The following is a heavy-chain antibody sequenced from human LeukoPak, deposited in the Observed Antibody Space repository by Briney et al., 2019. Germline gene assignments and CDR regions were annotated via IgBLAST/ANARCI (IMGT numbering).Heavy chain of an antibody. D-gene: IGHD1-26*01. CDR1: GGTFSSYA. CDR2: IIPIFGTA. J-gene: IGHJ4*02. CDR3: ASSDSGSPRD. V-gene: IGHV1-69*13. Sequence: GASVKVSCKASGGTFSSYAISWVRQAPGQGLEWMGGIIPIFGTANYAQKFQGRVTITADESTSTAYMELSSLRSEDTAAYYCASSDSGSPRDWGQGTLVTVSS.